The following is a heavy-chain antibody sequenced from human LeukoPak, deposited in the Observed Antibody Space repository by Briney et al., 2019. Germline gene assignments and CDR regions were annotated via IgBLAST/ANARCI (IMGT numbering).Heavy chain of an antibody. J-gene: IGHJ4*02. CDR1: GYTFTSYG. V-gene: IGHV1-18*01. Sequence: GAAVKVSCKASGYTFTSYGISWVRQAPGPGLEWVGWISAYNGNTNYAQTLQGRGTMTTDTSTSTAYMDLRSLRFGDTAVYYCARWIAAALPLRYWGQGTLVTVSS. CDR3: ARWIAAALPLRY. D-gene: IGHD6-13*01. CDR2: ISAYNGNT.